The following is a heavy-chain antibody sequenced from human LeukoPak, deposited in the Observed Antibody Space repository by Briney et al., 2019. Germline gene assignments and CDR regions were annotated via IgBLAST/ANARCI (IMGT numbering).Heavy chain of an antibody. CDR1: GSTFSNFA. D-gene: IGHD2-15*01. J-gene: IGHJ4*02. CDR3: AKRGHCSATCTYDY. Sequence: GRSLRLSCAASGSTFSNFAIHWVRQAPGKGLGRVSIVNGVGVNTYYADSVKGRFTISRDNYKNTVYQQMNSLRAEDTAVYYCAKRGHCSATCTYDYWGQGTLVTVSS. CDR2: VNGVGVNT. V-gene: IGHV3-23*01.